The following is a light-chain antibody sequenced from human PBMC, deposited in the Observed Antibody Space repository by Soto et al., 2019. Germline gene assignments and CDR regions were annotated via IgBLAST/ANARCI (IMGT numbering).Light chain of an antibody. J-gene: IGKJ1*01. Sequence: DIQMTQSPSSVSASVGDRVSITCRASQGISNWLAWYQQKPGRAPKLLIYAASSLQSGVSSRFSGSGSGTDFTLTISSLQPEDFAIYYCQQSYELPGTFDQGTKVEIK. CDR1: QGISNW. CDR3: QQSYELPGT. V-gene: IGKV1D-12*01. CDR2: AAS.